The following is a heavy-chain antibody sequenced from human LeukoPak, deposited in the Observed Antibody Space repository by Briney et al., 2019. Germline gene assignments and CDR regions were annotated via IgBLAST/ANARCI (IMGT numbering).Heavy chain of an antibody. Sequence: SETQSLTCTVSGGSISAYYWSWIRQPPGKGLEWIGYIYYSGSTNYNPSLKSRVTISVDTSKNQFSLKLSSVTAADTAVYYCARGGYYDKEAFDIWGQGTMVTVSS. D-gene: IGHD3-22*01. CDR1: GGSISAYY. CDR2: IYYSGST. V-gene: IGHV4-59*01. CDR3: ARGGYYDKEAFDI. J-gene: IGHJ3*02.